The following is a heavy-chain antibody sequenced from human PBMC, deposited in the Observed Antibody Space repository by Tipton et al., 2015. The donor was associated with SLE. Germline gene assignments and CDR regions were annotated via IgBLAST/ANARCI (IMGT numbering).Heavy chain of an antibody. D-gene: IGHD3-10*01. CDR3: ARLFGWTRGFDY. CDR2: IYYSGST. CDR1: GVSMSRGGYY. Sequence: TLSLTCTVSGVSMSRGGYYWGWIRQPPGKGLEWIGSIYYSGSTYYNPSLKSRVTISVDTSENQFSLKLSSVTAADTAVYYCARLFGWTRGFDYWGQGTLVTVSS. J-gene: IGHJ4*02. V-gene: IGHV4-39*07.